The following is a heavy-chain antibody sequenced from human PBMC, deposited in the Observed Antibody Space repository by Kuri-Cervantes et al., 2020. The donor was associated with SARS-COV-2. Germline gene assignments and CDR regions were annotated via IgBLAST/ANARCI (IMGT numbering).Heavy chain of an antibody. V-gene: IGHV1-2*02. Sequence: ASVKVSCKASGYTFTGYYMHWVRQAPGQGPEWMGWINPNSGGTNYAQKFQGRVTMTRDTSISTAYMELSRLRSDDTAVYYCATSEYGVDAFDIWGQGTMVTVSS. CDR1: GYTFTGYY. CDR3: ATSEYGVDAFDI. D-gene: IGHD2-2*01. J-gene: IGHJ3*02. CDR2: INPNSGGT.